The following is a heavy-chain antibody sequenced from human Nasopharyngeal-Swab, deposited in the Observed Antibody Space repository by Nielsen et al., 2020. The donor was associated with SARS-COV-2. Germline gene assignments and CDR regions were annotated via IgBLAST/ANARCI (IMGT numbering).Heavy chain of an antibody. V-gene: IGHV4-39*01. Sequence: SETLSLTCTVSGGSISSSSYYWGWIRQPPGKGLEWIGSIYYSGSTYYNPSLKSRVTISVDTSKNQFSLKLGSVTAADTAVYYCARAGVFDYWGQGTLVTVSS. J-gene: IGHJ4*02. CDR3: ARAGVFDY. CDR2: IYYSGST. CDR1: GGSISSSSYY.